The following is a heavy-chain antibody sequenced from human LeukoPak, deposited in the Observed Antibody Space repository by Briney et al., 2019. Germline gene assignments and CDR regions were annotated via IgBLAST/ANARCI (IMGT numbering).Heavy chain of an antibody. CDR1: GFSFSGYA. J-gene: IGHJ4*02. CDR3: AKGPYGSGSYYKDPFDY. Sequence: GGSLRLSCAASGFSFSGYAMSWVRQAPGKGLEWVSSISGSGSHTYHADSVKGRFTISRDNSKNTLYLQMNSLRAEDTAVYYCAKGPYGSGSYYKDPFDYWGQGTLVTVSS. V-gene: IGHV3-23*01. D-gene: IGHD3-10*01. CDR2: ISGSGSHT.